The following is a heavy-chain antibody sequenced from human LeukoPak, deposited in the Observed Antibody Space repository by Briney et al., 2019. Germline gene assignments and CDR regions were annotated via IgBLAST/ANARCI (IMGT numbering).Heavy chain of an antibody. CDR3: ANVPYSSSWYPGT. J-gene: IGHJ5*02. CDR2: ISGSGGST. CDR1: GFTFSSYA. D-gene: IGHD6-13*01. Sequence: GGSLRLSCAASGFTFSSYAMSWVRQAPGKGLEWVSAISGSGGSTYYADSVKGRFTISRDNSKNTLYLQMNSLRAEDTALYYCANVPYSSSWYPGTWGQGTLVTVSS. V-gene: IGHV3-23*01.